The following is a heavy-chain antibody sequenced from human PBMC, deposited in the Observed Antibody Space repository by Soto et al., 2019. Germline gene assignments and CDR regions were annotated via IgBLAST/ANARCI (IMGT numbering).Heavy chain of an antibody. CDR3: ARGNKGPGHYGPGSQGWYGP. Sequence: QVQLVQSGPEVKKPGSSVKVSCKVSGGTFSSHAINWLRQAPGQGLEWMGVIIPVTDTPNNAEKCQGRVTITADKSTTTVYMELSSLTFDDTAVYFCARGNKGPGHYGPGSQGWYGPWGQGNLVTVSS. CDR1: GGTFSSHA. D-gene: IGHD3-10*01. CDR2: IIPVTDTP. V-gene: IGHV1-69*06. J-gene: IGHJ5*02.